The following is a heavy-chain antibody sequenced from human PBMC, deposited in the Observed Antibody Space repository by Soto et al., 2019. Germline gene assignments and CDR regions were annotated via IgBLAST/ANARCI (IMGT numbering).Heavy chain of an antibody. V-gene: IGHV2-5*02. CDR1: GFSLSTSGVG. CDR3: AHKGGGDYILDF. Sequence: SGPTLVNPTQTLTLTCTFSGFSLSTSGVGVGWIRQPPGKALEWLALIYWDDSKHYSPSLKSRLTITKDTSKNQVVLTMTNMDPVDTATYFCAHKGGGDYILDFCSQGSLVTVSS. D-gene: IGHD4-17*01. CDR2: IYWDDSK. J-gene: IGHJ4*02.